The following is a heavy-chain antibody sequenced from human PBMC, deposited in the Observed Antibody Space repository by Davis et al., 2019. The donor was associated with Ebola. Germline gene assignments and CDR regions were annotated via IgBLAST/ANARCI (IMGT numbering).Heavy chain of an antibody. V-gene: IGHV4-59*08. CDR2: IYYSGST. CDR1: GGSISSYY. CDR3: ARIRDFMGAFDI. D-gene: IGHD3-3*01. Sequence: MPGGSLRLSCTVSGGSISSYYWSWIRQPPGKGLEWIGYIYYSGSTNYNPSLKSRVTISVDTSKNQFSLKLSSVTAADTAVYYCARIRDFMGAFDIWGQGTMVTVSS. J-gene: IGHJ3*02.